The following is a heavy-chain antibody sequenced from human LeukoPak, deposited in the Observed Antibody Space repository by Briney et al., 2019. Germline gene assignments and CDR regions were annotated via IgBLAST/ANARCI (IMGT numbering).Heavy chain of an antibody. CDR1: GGSLSSYY. J-gene: IGHJ4*02. CDR2: IYTSGST. V-gene: IGHV4-4*07. CDR3: ARDGRGEDSYGVDY. Sequence: SETLSLTCTVSGGSLSSYYWSWIRQPAGKGLEWIGRIYTSGSTNYNPSLKSRVTMSVDTSKNQFSLKLSSVTAADTAVYYCARDGRGEDSYGVDYWGQGTLVTVSS. D-gene: IGHD5-18*01.